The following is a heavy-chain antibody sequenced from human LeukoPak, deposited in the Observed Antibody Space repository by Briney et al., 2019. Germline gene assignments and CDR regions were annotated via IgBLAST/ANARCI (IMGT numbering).Heavy chain of an antibody. CDR1: GFTFSSYA. Sequence: PVGSLSLSCAASGFTFSSYAMSWVRQAPGKGLEWVLAISGSGGSTYYADSVKGRFTISRDNSKNTLYLRMNSLRAEDTAVYYCAKATKTKYSGSYYGGIDYWGQGTLVTVSS. J-gene: IGHJ4*02. CDR2: ISGSGGST. D-gene: IGHD1-26*01. CDR3: AKATKTKYSGSYYGGIDY. V-gene: IGHV3-23*01.